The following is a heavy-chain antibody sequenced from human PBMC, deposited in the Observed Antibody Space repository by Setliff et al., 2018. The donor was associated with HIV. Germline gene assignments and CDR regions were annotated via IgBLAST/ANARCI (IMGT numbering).Heavy chain of an antibody. CDR2: VKQDGTET. Sequence: GGSLRLSCAASGFRFRSYWMSWVRQAPGKGLESVANVKQDGTETLYVDSVKGRFTISRDNANNLVYLQMNSLRVEDTAVYYRVRAAESHWGQGTVVTVSS. D-gene: IGHD3-10*01. CDR3: VRAAESH. CDR1: GFRFRSYW. V-gene: IGHV3-7*01. J-gene: IGHJ4*02.